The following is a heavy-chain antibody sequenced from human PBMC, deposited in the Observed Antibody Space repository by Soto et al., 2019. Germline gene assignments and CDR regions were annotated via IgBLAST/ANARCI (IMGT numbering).Heavy chain of an antibody. CDR3: ARVVPIHGYYDSSGYYSSGAFDI. D-gene: IGHD3-22*01. CDR2: TRNKANSYTT. V-gene: IGHV3-72*01. J-gene: IGHJ3*02. Sequence: LRLSCAASGFTFSDHYMDWVRQAPGKGLEWVGRTRNKANSYTTEYAASVKGRFTISRDDSKNSLYLQMNSLKTEDTAVYYCARVVPIHGYYDSSGYYSSGAFDIWGQGTMVTVSS. CDR1: GFTFSDHY.